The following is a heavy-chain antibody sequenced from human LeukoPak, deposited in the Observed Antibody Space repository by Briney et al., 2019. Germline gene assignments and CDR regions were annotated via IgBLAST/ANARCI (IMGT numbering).Heavy chain of an antibody. J-gene: IGHJ4*02. V-gene: IGHV3-23*01. CDR2: ISGSGGTT. Sequence: PGGSLRLSCVPSGFPFSSFAMTWVRQAPGKGLEWVSSISGSGGTTYYADSVKGRFTISRDNAKNSLYLQMNSLRAEDTAVYYCAKETGTYDYDSRGYPDYGGQGTLLSVSS. CDR3: AKETGTYDYDSRGYPDY. D-gene: IGHD3-22*01. CDR1: GFPFSSFA.